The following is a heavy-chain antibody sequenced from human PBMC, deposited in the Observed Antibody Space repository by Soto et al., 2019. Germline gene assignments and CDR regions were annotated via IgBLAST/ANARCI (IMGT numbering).Heavy chain of an antibody. CDR2: IIPVFNTT. CDR3: AREGEYSTGWYTLDY. D-gene: IGHD6-19*01. J-gene: IGHJ4*02. V-gene: IGHV1-69*01. Sequence: QVQLVQSGAEVKKPGSSVNVSCKASGGTFSSYAFSWVRQAPGQRLEWMGGIIPVFNTTNYAQKFQGRVTIIADESTGTAYMELSSLRSEDTVVYSCAREGEYSTGWYTLDYWGQGNLVTVSS. CDR1: GGTFSSYA.